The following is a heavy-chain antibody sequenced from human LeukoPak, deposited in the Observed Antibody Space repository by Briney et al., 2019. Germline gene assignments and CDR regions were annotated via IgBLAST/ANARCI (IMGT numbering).Heavy chain of an antibody. V-gene: IGHV3-23*01. J-gene: IGHJ4*02. CDR1: GFTFSTYA. D-gene: IGHD3-3*01. CDR2: ISGSGGST. Sequence: GGSLRLSCAASGFTFSTYAMSWVLQAPGKGLDWVSAISGSGGSTYYADSVKGRFTISRDNSKNTLYLQMNSLRAEDTAVYYCAKDSREVEYYDFWSGYYNTPDYWGQGTLVTVSS. CDR3: AKDSREVEYYDFWSGYYNTPDY.